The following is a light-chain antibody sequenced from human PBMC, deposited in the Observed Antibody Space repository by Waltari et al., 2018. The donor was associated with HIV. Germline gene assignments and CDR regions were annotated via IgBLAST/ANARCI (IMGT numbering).Light chain of an antibody. V-gene: IGLV3-1*01. Sequence: SYELTQPPSVSVSPGQTASITCSGEKLGDTYASWYQQKPGQSPVLVIYQNSKRPSGIPERFSGSNSGDTATLTIRGTQAVDEADYYCQAWDSSSAVVFGGGTKLTVL. CDR3: QAWDSSSAVV. J-gene: IGLJ2*01. CDR1: KLGDTY. CDR2: QNS.